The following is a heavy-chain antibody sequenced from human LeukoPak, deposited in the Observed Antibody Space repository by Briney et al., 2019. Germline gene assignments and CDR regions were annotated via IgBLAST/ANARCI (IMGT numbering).Heavy chain of an antibody. CDR1: GDSLNGYY. CDR3: ARDKGMVRGSSYYYYGMDV. J-gene: IGHJ6*02. D-gene: IGHD3-10*01. Sequence: SETLSLTCTVSGDSLNGYYWTWIRQPPGKGLEWIGYIYYTRTTNYNPSLKSRVTISKDTSKNQFSLKLRSVTAADTAVYYCARDKGMVRGSSYYYYGMDVWGQGTTVTVSS. CDR2: IYYTRTT. V-gene: IGHV4-59*01.